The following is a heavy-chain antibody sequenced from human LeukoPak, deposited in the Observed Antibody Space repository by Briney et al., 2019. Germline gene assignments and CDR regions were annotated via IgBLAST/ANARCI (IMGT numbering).Heavy chain of an antibody. CDR3: AREQRTFDY. Sequence: GGSLRLSCVASGFTFSNYWMNWVRQAPGKGLEWVANIKPDGGEQYYVDSVKGRFTISRDNAENSLYLQLSSLRAEDTAVYYCAREQRTFDYWGQGLLVTVSS. V-gene: IGHV3-7*03. CDR2: IKPDGGEQ. J-gene: IGHJ4*02. CDR1: GFTFSNYW. D-gene: IGHD5-24*01.